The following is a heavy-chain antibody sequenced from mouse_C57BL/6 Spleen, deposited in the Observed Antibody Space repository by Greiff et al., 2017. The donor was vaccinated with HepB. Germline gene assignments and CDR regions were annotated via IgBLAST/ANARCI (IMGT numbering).Heavy chain of an antibody. J-gene: IGHJ3*01. CDR1: GYTFTDYY. CDR2: INPNNGGT. V-gene: IGHV1-26*01. Sequence: EVQLQQSGPELVKPGASVKISCKASGYTFTDYYMNWVKQSHGKSLEWIGDINPNNGGTSYNQKFKGKATLTVDKSSSTAYMELRSLTSEDSAVYYCARSDDGYPWFAYWGQGTLVTVSA. D-gene: IGHD2-3*01. CDR3: ARSDDGYPWFAY.